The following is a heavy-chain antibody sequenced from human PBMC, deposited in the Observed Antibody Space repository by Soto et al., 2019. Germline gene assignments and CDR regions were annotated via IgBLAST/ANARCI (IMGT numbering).Heavy chain of an antibody. CDR3: AKFLSDPDCSSTSCYGFDY. CDR1: GFTFSSYA. CDR2: ISGSGGST. J-gene: IGHJ4*02. D-gene: IGHD2-2*01. Sequence: GGSLRLSCAASGFTFSSYAMSWVRQAPGKGLEWVSAISGSGGSTYYADSVKGRFTISRDNSKNTLYLQMNSLRAEDTAVYYCAKFLSDPDCSSTSCYGFDYWGQGTLVTVSS. V-gene: IGHV3-23*01.